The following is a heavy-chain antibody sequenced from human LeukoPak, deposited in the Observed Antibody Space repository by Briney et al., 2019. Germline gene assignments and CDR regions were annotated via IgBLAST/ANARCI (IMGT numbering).Heavy chain of an antibody. CDR2: IYISGST. J-gene: IGHJ3*02. CDR1: GGSISSGSYY. D-gene: IGHD2-2*01. CDR3: ARSIVVVPAASLGDAFDI. Sequence: SETLSLTCTVSGGSISSGSYYWSWIRQPAGKGLEWIGRIYISGSTNYNPSLKSRVTISVDTSKNQFSLKLSSVTAADTAVYYCARSIVVVPAASLGDAFDIWGQGTMVTVSS. V-gene: IGHV4-61*02.